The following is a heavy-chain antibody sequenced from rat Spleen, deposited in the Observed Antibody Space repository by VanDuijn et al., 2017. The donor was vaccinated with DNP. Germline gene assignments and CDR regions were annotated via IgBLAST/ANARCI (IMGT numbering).Heavy chain of an antibody. CDR2: ISYRGST. V-gene: IGHV3-1*01. D-gene: IGHD1-9*01. CDR3: ARWGYYGYNYPYYFDY. CDR1: GYSITSNY. J-gene: IGHJ2*01. Sequence: EVQLQESGPGLVKPSQSLSLTCSVTGYSITSNYWGWIRKFPGNKMEWIGHISYRGSTSYNPSLKSRISITRDTSKNQFFLQLNSVTTEDTATYYCARWGYYGYNYPYYFDYWGQGVMVTVSS.